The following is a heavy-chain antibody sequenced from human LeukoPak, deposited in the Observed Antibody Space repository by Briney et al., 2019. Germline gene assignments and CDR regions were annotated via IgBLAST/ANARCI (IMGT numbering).Heavy chain of an antibody. CDR2: ISSSGSTI. V-gene: IGHV3-48*01. D-gene: IGHD3-10*01. Sequence: GGSLRLSCAASGFTFSSYSMNWVRQAPGKGLEWVSSISSSGSTIYYAHSVKGRFTISRDKAKNSMYMQMNSLRAEDTAVYYCARVSVLLWFGELRALGALDIWGQGTMVTVSS. CDR1: GFTFSSYS. J-gene: IGHJ3*02. CDR3: ARVSVLLWFGELRALGALDI.